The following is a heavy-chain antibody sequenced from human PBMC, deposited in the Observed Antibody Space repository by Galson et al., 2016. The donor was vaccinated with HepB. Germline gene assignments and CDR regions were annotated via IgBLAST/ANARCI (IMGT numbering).Heavy chain of an antibody. Sequence: SVKVSCKASGYTFTYRYLHWVRQAPGQTLEWMGWITPSNGNANYAQKFKDRVTFTRDTSMSTGYMELSSLRSEDTAIYYCVGGCNEVGDYWGQGTLVTVSS. CDR1: GYTFTYRY. V-gene: IGHV1-45*02. J-gene: IGHJ4*02. D-gene: IGHD6-19*01. CDR3: VGGCNEVGDY. CDR2: ITPSNGNA.